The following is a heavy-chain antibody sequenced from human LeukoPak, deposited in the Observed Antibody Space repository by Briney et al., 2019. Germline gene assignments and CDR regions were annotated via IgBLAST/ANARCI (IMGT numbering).Heavy chain of an antibody. D-gene: IGHD6-6*01. CDR3: ARDKSTSFSSSYHFDY. J-gene: IGHJ4*02. CDR2: INPNSGGT. Sequence: ASVKVSCKASGYTFTGHYMHWVRQAPGQGLEWMGWINPNSGGTNYAQKFRGRVTMTRDTSISTAYMELGSLGPDDTAVYYCARDKSTSFSSSYHFDYWGQGTLVTVSS. CDR1: GYTFTGHY. V-gene: IGHV1-2*02.